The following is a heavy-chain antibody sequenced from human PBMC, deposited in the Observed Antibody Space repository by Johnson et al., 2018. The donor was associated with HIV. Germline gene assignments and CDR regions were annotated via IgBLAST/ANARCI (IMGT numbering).Heavy chain of an antibody. Sequence: QVQLVESGGGVVRPGESLRLSCAASGFTFHDNGMTWVRQVSGKGLEWVALISYDGSNKYYADSVKGRFTISRDNSKNTLYLQMNSLRAEDTAVYYCTRWLDNDDFWDAFDIWGQGTMVTVSS. CDR2: ISYDGSNK. V-gene: IGHV3-30*03. J-gene: IGHJ3*02. D-gene: IGHD3/OR15-3a*01. CDR1: GFTFHDNG. CDR3: TRWLDNDDFWDAFDI.